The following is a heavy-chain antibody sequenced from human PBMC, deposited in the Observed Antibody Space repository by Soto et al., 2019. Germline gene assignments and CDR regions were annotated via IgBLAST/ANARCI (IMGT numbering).Heavy chain of an antibody. D-gene: IGHD6-6*01. J-gene: IGHJ4*02. Sequence: GGSLRLSCAASGFTFSSYGMHWVRQAPGKGLEWVAVIWYDGSNKYYADSVKGRFTISRDNSKNTLYPQMNSLRAEDTAVYYCARDRSYSSSSSVSLPDYWGQGTLVTVSS. V-gene: IGHV3-33*01. CDR3: ARDRSYSSSSSVSLPDY. CDR2: IWYDGSNK. CDR1: GFTFSSYG.